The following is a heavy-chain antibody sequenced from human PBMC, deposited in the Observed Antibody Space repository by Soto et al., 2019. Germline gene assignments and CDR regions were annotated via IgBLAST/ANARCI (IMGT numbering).Heavy chain of an antibody. CDR2: IYYSGST. CDR1: GGSISSSSYY. Sequence: SETLSLTXTVSGGSISSSSYYWGWIRQPPGKGLEWIGSIYYSGSTYYNPSLKSRVTISVDTSKNQFSLKLSSVTAADTAVYYCARRSLTPPEYYFDYWGQGTLVTVSS. V-gene: IGHV4-39*01. CDR3: ARRSLTPPEYYFDY. J-gene: IGHJ4*02.